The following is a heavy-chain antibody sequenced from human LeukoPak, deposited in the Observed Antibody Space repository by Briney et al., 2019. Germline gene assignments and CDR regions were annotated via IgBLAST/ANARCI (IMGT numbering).Heavy chain of an antibody. CDR2: ISPGDSDT. Sequence: GESLKISCKGSGYRFTSYWIGWVRQMPGKGLEWMGLISPGDSDTRYSPSLQGHATISADKSSSTAYLQWSSLKASDTAMYYCARSASYLVGHDYWGQGTLVTVSS. V-gene: IGHV5-51*01. J-gene: IGHJ4*02. D-gene: IGHD1-26*01. CDR1: GYRFTSYW. CDR3: ARSASYLVGHDY.